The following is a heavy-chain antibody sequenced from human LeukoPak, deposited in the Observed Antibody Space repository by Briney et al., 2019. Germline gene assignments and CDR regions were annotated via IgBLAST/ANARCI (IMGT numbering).Heavy chain of an antibody. V-gene: IGHV3-48*01. D-gene: IGHD3-10*01. CDR3: ARETTYYYGSGSMDV. J-gene: IGHJ6*03. CDR2: ISSSSSTI. CDR1: GFTYSSYS. Sequence: GGPLRLSCAASGFTYSSYSMNWVRQAPGKGLEWVSYISSSSSTICYADSVKGRFTISRDNAKNSLYLQMNSLRAEDTAVYYCARETTYYYGSGSMDVWGKGTTVTVSS.